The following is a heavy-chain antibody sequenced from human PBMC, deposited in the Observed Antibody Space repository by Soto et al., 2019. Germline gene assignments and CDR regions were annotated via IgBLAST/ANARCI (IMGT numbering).Heavy chain of an antibody. V-gene: IGHV3-23*01. CDR3: AKGRGGSGSLTPRVDF. CDR1: GFTFNNYA. J-gene: IGHJ4*02. CDR2: ISGGGDTT. D-gene: IGHD3-10*01. Sequence: EVQLLESGGGLVQPGGSLRLSCAASGFTFNNYAMTWVRQAPGKGLEWVSAISGGGDTTSYADSVKGRFTVSREGSKNTLYLQMSSLRAEDTALYYCAKGRGGSGSLTPRVDFWGQGTLVPVSS.